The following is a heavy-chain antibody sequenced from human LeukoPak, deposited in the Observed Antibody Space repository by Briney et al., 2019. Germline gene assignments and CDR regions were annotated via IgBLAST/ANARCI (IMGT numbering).Heavy chain of an antibody. CDR2: IIPIFGTA. CDR3: ARDRNYYDSSGLYY. J-gene: IGHJ4*02. CDR1: GGTFSSYA. D-gene: IGHD3-22*01. V-gene: IGHV1-69*05. Sequence: SVKVSCKASGGTFSSYAISWVRQAPGQGLEWMGGIIPIFGTANYAQKFQGRVTITTDESTSTAYMELSSLRSEDTAVYYCARDRNYYDSSGLYYWGQGTLVTVSS.